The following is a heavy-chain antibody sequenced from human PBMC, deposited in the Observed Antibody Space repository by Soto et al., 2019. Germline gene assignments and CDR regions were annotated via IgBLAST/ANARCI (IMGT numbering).Heavy chain of an antibody. CDR1: GFTFSDYY. Sequence: QVQLVESGGGLVKPGGSLRLSCAASGFTFSDYYTSWIRQAPGKGLEWVSYISNSGRTLYYADSMKGRFTISRDNAKNSLYLQINSLRSEDTAVYYCARDLVAVSGGVYSSSSGGYFFDFWGQGTLVTVSS. D-gene: IGHD6-6*01. CDR3: ARDLVAVSGGVYSSSSGGYFFDF. V-gene: IGHV3-11*01. CDR2: ISNSGRTL. J-gene: IGHJ4*02.